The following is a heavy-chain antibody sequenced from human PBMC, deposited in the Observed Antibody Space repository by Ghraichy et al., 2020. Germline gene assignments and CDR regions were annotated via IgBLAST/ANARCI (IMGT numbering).Heavy chain of an antibody. CDR1: GFTFNIYA. CDR3: ANKHYYDSSGYGETDAFDI. CDR2: ISGRGDST. V-gene: IGHV3-23*01. D-gene: IGHD3-22*01. Sequence: GGSLRLSCAASGFTFNIYAMSWVRQAPGKGLEWVSTISGRGDSTYYADSVKGRFTVSRDNSKNTLYLQMNSLRAEDTAVYYCANKHYYDSSGYGETDAFDIWRQGTMVTVSS. J-gene: IGHJ3*02.